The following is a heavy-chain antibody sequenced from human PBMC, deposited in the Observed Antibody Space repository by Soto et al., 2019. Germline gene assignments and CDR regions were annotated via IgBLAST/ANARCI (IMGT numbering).Heavy chain of an antibody. CDR2: IYYTGSS. Sequence: QVQLQESGPGLVKPSHTLSLTCTVSGDSISGGPYFWTWIRQYPGKGLEWIGYIYYTGSSYYNPSLTRXLXIXXDTSEHQFSLQLTSVTAADTAVYYCARDRVRRDNKPYGIAVWGQGTTVTVSS. CDR1: GDSISGGPYF. CDR3: ARDRVRRDNKPYGIAV. V-gene: IGHV4-31*03. D-gene: IGHD2-15*01. J-gene: IGHJ6*02.